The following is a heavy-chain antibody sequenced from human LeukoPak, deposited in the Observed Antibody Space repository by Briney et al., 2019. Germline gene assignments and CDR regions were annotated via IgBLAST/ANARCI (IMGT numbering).Heavy chain of an antibody. V-gene: IGHV1-46*01. Sequence: ASVKVSCKASGYTFTSYYMHWVRQAPGQGLEWMGIINPSGGSTSYAQKFQGRVTMTRDTSTSTVYMELSSLRSEDTAVYYCATDPGLRYFDWFPWGMDVWGQGTTVTVSS. CDR3: ATDPGLRYFDWFPWGMDV. CDR1: GYTFTSYY. CDR2: INPSGGST. D-gene: IGHD3-9*01. J-gene: IGHJ6*02.